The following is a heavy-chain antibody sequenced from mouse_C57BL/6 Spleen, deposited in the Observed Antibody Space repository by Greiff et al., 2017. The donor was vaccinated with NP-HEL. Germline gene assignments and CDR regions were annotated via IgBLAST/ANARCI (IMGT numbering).Heavy chain of an antibody. Sequence: EVQRVESGGGLVQPGGSLKLSCAASGFTFSDYYMYWVRQTPEKRLEWVAYISNGGGSTYYPDTVKGRFTISRDNAKNTLYLQMSRLKSEDTAMYYWARSPVYDGYPYYFDYWGQGTTLTVSS. CDR3: ARSPVYDGYPYYFDY. CDR2: ISNGGGST. D-gene: IGHD2-3*01. V-gene: IGHV5-12*01. CDR1: GFTFSDYY. J-gene: IGHJ2*01.